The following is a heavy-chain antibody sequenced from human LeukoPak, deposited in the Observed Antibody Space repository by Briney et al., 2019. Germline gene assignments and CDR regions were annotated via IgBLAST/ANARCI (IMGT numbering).Heavy chain of an antibody. CDR1: GGSISSYY. D-gene: IGHD3-3*01. V-gene: IGHV4-4*07. CDR2: IYTSGST. CDR3: ARDHAHYDFWSGYYLDV. Sequence: SETLSLTCTVSGGSISSYYWSWIRQPAGKGLEWIGRIYTSGSTNYNPSLKSRVTISVDTSKNQFSLKLSSVTAADTAVYYCARDHAHYDFWSGYYLDVWGKGTTVTVSS. J-gene: IGHJ6*04.